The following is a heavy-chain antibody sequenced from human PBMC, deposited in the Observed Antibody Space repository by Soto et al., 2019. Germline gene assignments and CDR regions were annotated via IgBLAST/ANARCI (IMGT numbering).Heavy chain of an antibody. CDR3: ARFVGSSGDYFDY. CDR1: GPSIRRHY. D-gene: IGHD3-10*01. J-gene: IGHJ4*02. V-gene: IGHV4-59*11. CDR2: LYNTGST. Sequence: PSETLSLTCTVSGPSIRRHYRSWIRQSPGKGLEWIGYLYNTGSTIYNPSLKSRVTISVDTSKNQFSLKLRSVTAADTAVYYCARFVGSSGDYFDYCGQGSLVTGSS.